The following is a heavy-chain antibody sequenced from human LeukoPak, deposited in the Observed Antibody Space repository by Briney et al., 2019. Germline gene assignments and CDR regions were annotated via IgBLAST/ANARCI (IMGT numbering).Heavy chain of an antibody. Sequence: PGGSLRLSCAASGFTFSSYAMSWVRQAPGKGLEWVSAISGSGGSTYYADSVKGRFTISRDNSKNTLYLQMNSLRAEDTAVYYCAKAVPVAAGTSNYYYGMDVWGQGTTVTVSS. CDR3: AKAVPVAAGTSNYYYGMDV. J-gene: IGHJ6*02. CDR2: ISGSGGST. V-gene: IGHV3-23*01. CDR1: GFTFSSYA. D-gene: IGHD6-13*01.